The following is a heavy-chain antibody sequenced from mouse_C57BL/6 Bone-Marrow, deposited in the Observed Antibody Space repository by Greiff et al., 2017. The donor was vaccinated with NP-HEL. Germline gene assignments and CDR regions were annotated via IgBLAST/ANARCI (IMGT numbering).Heavy chain of an antibody. Sequence: QVQLQQSGAELVRPGASVTLSCKASGYTFTDYEMHWVKQTPVHGLEWIGSIDPETGGTAYNQKFKGKAILTADKSSSTAYMELRSLTSEDSAVYYGSISLFDYWGQGTTLTVSS. CDR3: SISLFDY. CDR1: GYTFTDYE. J-gene: IGHJ2*01. V-gene: IGHV1-15*01. CDR2: IDPETGGT.